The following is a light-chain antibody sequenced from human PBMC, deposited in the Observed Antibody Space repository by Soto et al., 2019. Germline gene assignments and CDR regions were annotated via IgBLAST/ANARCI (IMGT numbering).Light chain of an antibody. CDR1: QSVSSN. CDR3: QQRSNWVT. J-gene: IGKJ4*01. CDR2: DAS. Sequence: EIVMTQSPATLSVSPGERATLSCRASQSVSSNLAWYQQKPGQAPRLLIYDASKRATGIPARFRGSGYGTDFSLTISSLEPEDFAVYYCQQRSNWVTFGGGTKVEIK. V-gene: IGKV3D-11*03.